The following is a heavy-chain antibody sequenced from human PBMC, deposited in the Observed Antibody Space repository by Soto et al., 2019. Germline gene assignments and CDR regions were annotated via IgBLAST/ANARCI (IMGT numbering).Heavy chain of an antibody. V-gene: IGHV1-3*01. CDR2: INAGNGNT. J-gene: IGHJ6*02. CDR1: GYTFTSYA. D-gene: IGHD6-19*01. Sequence: QVQLVQSGAEVKKPGASVKVSCKASGYTFTSYAMHWVRQAPGQRLEWMGWINAGNGNTKYSQKFQGRVTITRDTSASTAYMELSSLRSEDTAVYYCARAGTGHYYYYYGMDVWGQGTTVTVSS. CDR3: ARAGTGHYYYYYGMDV.